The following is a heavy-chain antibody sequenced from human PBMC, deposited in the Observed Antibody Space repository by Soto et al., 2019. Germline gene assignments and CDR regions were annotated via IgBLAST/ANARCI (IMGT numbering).Heavy chain of an antibody. CDR1: GFTFSSYA. V-gene: IGHV3-23*01. CDR2: ISGSGGST. Sequence: EVQLLESGGGLVQPGGSLRLSCAASGFTFSSYAMSWVRQAPGKGLEWVSAISGSGGSTYDADSVKGRFTISRDNSKNTLYLQMNSLRAEDTAVYYCAKSYDSSGYYYSFDYWGQGTLVTVSS. D-gene: IGHD3-22*01. CDR3: AKSYDSSGYYYSFDY. J-gene: IGHJ4*02.